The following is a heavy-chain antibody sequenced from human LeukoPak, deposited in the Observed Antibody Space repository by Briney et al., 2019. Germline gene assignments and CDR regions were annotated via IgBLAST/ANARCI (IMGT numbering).Heavy chain of an antibody. D-gene: IGHD6-13*01. J-gene: IGHJ4*02. CDR2: VYYSGNT. CDR3: ARHEISSSWASNFDY. Sequence: SETLSLACTVSGDSISSYYYWSWIRQPPGKALEWIGYVYYSGNTNYNPSLKSRVTISVDTSKNQLSLKLSSVTAADTAVYYCARHEISSSWASNFDYWGQGTLVTVSS. CDR1: GDSISSYYY. V-gene: IGHV4-59*08.